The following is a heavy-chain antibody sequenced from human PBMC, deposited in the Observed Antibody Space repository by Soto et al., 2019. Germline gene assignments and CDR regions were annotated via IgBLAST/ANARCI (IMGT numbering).Heavy chain of an antibody. J-gene: IGHJ4*02. CDR2: IYHSGST. V-gene: IGHV4-30-2*01. Sequence: QLQLQESGSGLVKPSQTLSLTCAVSGGSISSGGYSWSWIRQPPGKGLEWIGYIYHSGSTYYNPSIKSRVTISVDRSKIQFSLKLSSVTAADTAVYYCASLRSGWGIDYWGQGTLVTVSS. CDR1: GGSISSGGYS. CDR3: ASLRSGWGIDY. D-gene: IGHD6-19*01.